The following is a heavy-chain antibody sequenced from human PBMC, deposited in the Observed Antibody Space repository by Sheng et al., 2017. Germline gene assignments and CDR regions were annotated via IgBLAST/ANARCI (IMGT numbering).Heavy chain of an antibody. D-gene: IGHD6-19*01. J-gene: IGHJ4*02. Sequence: QVQLVQSGAEVKEPGASVRVSCKASGYTFTNYAISWVRQAPGQGLEWMGWISTYNGYTNYAQKLQGRVTMTTETSTSTAYMELRSLRSDDTAVYFCARWVDEQWLVKRXYYFDDWGQGTLVTVSS. CDR3: ARWVDEQWLVKRXYYFDD. CDR1: GYTFTNYA. CDR2: ISTYNGYT. V-gene: IGHV1-18*01.